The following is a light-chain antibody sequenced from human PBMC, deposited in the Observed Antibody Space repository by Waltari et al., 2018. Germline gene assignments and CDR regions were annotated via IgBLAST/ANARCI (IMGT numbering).Light chain of an antibody. CDR3: FAYLGSDSWV. Sequence: QSALTQPPSASGSPGQSVTISCTGATIAAYNYISWYQQHPGKAPKLIIHEVHKRPSGVPDRFAGSKSGNPASRTVSGLQPEDESNYYCFAYLGSDSWVFGGGTKLTVL. CDR2: EVH. J-gene: IGLJ3*02. CDR1: TIAAYNY. V-gene: IGLV2-8*01.